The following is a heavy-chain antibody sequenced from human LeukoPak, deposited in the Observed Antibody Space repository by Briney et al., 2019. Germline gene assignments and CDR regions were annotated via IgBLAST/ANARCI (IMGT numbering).Heavy chain of an antibody. Sequence: SETLSLTCTVSGGSISSYYWSWIRQPPGKGLEWIGYIYYSGSTNYNPSLKGRVTISVDTSKNQFSLKLSSVTAADTAVYYCARDGYCSSTSCPGRYAFDIWGQGTMVTVSS. J-gene: IGHJ3*02. CDR1: GGSISSYY. CDR3: ARDGYCSSTSCPGRYAFDI. CDR2: IYYSGST. D-gene: IGHD2-2*03. V-gene: IGHV4-59*01.